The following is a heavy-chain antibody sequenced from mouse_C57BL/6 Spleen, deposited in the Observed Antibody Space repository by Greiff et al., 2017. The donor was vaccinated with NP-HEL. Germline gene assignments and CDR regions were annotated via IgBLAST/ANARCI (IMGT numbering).Heavy chain of an antibody. CDR3: ARIAITTVVDWYFDV. CDR1: GYTFTSYW. CDR2: IYPSDSET. J-gene: IGHJ1*03. Sequence: QVQLQQPGAELVRPGSSVKLSCKASGYTFTSYWMDWVKQRPGQGLEWIGNIYPSDSETHYNQKFKDKATLTVDKSSSTAYMQLSSLTSEDSAVYYCARIAITTVVDWYFDVWGRGTTVTVSS. D-gene: IGHD1-1*01. V-gene: IGHV1-61*01.